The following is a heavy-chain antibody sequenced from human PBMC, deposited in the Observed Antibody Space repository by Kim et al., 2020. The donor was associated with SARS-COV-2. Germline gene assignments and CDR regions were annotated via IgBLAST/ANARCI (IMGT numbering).Heavy chain of an antibody. CDR2: IIPIFDTA. CDR3: ARGESIGEVWIDY. CDR1: GGTFSSYA. Sequence: SVKVSCKASGGTFSSYAISWVRQAPGQGLEWMGGIIPIFDTANYAQKFQGRVTITADESTSTAYMELSSLRSEDTAVYYCARGESIGEVWIDYWGQGTLVTVSS. D-gene: IGHD3-10*01. J-gene: IGHJ4*02. V-gene: IGHV1-69*13.